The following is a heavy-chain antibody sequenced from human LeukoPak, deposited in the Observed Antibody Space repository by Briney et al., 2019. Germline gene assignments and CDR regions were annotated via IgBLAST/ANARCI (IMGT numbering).Heavy chain of an antibody. J-gene: IGHJ4*02. V-gene: IGHV1-69*06. CDR3: ARDSNYYDNSAYYYEGLYYFDY. CDR2: TILIFGTA. Sequence: GASVKVSCKASGGTFSSYAISWVRQAPGQGLEWMGGTILIFGTAIHAQKFQDRVTMTADKSTSTAYMELSSLRSEDTAVYFCARDSNYYDNSAYYYEGLYYFDYWGQGTLVTVSS. CDR1: GGTFSSYA. D-gene: IGHD3-22*01.